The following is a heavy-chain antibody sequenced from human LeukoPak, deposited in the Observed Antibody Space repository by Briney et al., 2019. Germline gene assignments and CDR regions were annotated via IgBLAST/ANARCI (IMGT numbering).Heavy chain of an antibody. Sequence: SETLSLTCAVYGGSFSGYYWSWIRQPPGKGLEWIGEINHSGSTNYNPSLKSRVTISVDTSKNQFSLKLSSVTAADTAVYYCARRAARRVYWGQGTLVTVSS. CDR3: ARRAARRVY. CDR2: INHSGST. J-gene: IGHJ4*02. V-gene: IGHV4-34*01. CDR1: GGSFSGYY. D-gene: IGHD6-6*01.